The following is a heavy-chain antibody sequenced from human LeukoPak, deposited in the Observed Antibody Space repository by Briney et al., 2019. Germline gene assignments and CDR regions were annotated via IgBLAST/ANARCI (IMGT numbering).Heavy chain of an antibody. CDR2: ISFDGTNK. J-gene: IGHJ4*02. Sequence: GGSLRLSCVASGFTCSNYGMHWVRQAPGKGLEWVAVISFDGTNKYYADSVKGRFTISRDNSKNTLYLQMNSLTAGDTAVYYCARCHNWNECYFDYWGQGTLVTVSS. CDR1: GFTCSNYG. V-gene: IGHV3-30*03. CDR3: ARCHNWNECYFDY. D-gene: IGHD1-1*01.